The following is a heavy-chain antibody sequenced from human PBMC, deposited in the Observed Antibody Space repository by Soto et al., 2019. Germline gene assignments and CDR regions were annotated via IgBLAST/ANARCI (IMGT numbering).Heavy chain of an antibody. CDR2: IIPIFGTA. D-gene: IGHD6-6*01. Sequence: QVQLVQSGAEVKKPGSSVKVSCKASGGTFSSYAISWVRQAPGQGLEWMGGIIPIFGTANYAQKFQGRVTITADESTSTDYMELSSLRAEGTAVYYCARARHEYSSSSYAFDIWGQGTMVTVSS. CDR3: ARARHEYSSSSYAFDI. CDR1: GGTFSSYA. J-gene: IGHJ3*02. V-gene: IGHV1-69*01.